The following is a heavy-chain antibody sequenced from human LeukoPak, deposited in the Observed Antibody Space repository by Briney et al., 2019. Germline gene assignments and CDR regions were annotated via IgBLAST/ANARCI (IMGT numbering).Heavy chain of an antibody. CDR3: ATLAAAGRYNWFDP. CDR1: GFTFNNYG. J-gene: IGHJ5*02. Sequence: PGGSLRLSCAPSGFTFNNYGMHWVRQAPGKGLEWVAFIRDDGSIKYYADSVKGRFTISRDNAKNSLYLQMNSLRAEDTAVYYCATLAAAGRYNWFDPWGQGTLVTVSS. D-gene: IGHD6-13*01. CDR2: IRDDGSIK. V-gene: IGHV3-30*02.